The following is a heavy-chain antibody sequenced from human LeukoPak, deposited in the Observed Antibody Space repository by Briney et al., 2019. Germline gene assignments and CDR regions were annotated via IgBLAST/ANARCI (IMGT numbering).Heavy chain of an antibody. V-gene: IGHV4-38-2*01. CDR3: ARNDSSGYLDY. Sequence: SETLSLTCAVSDYSISSGNYWGWMRQPPGKGLEWIGSVYHSGSTHYSPSLKSRVTIAVDTSKNQFSLKLSSVTAADTAVYYCARNDSSGYLDYWGQGTLVTVSS. CDR2: VYHSGST. CDR1: DYSISSGNY. D-gene: IGHD3-22*01. J-gene: IGHJ4*02.